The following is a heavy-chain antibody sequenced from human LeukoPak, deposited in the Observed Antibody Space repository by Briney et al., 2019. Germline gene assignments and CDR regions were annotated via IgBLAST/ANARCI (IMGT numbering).Heavy chain of an antibody. J-gene: IGHJ5*02. V-gene: IGHV1-69*05. CDR1: GGTFSSYA. Sequence: SVKVSCKASGGTFSSYAISWVRQAPGQGLEWMGGIIPIFGTANYAQKFQGRVTITTDESTSTAYMELSSLRSEDTAVYYCAREGAGYYDGSGYPYPIEYNWFDPWGQGTLVTVSS. D-gene: IGHD3-22*01. CDR3: AREGAGYYDGSGYPYPIEYNWFDP. CDR2: IIPIFGTA.